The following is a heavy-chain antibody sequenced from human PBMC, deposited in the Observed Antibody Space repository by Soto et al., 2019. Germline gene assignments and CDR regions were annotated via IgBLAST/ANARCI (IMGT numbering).Heavy chain of an antibody. Sequence: GGSLRLSGPVSGLTFSSSSVRWVRQAPGKGLEWVAVISENGDRQYSTDSVRGRFLVSRDTFNNTITLQMNSLRPEDTGEYFCARRLAPSVSALGYWGQGALVTVSS. D-gene: IGHD1-26*01. CDR1: GLTFSSSS. V-gene: IGHV3-30*03. CDR2: ISENGDRQ. J-gene: IGHJ4*02. CDR3: ARRLAPSVSALGY.